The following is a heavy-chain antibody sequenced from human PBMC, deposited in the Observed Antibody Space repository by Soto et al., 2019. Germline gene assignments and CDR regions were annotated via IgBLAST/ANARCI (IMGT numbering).Heavy chain of an antibody. CDR1: GYTFTASY. D-gene: IGHD6-13*01. CDR2: ISPYGGGT. J-gene: IGHJ4*02. CDR3: ARQGSSWLFDY. V-gene: IGHV1-2*02. Sequence: QVQLVQSGAEVKKPGASVKVSCKTSGYTFTASYIHWVRQAPGQGLEWMGWISPYGGGTKYAQKFQGRVTITRDTSISTAYMDLSRLRSDDTALYFCARQGSSWLFDYWGQGTMVTISS.